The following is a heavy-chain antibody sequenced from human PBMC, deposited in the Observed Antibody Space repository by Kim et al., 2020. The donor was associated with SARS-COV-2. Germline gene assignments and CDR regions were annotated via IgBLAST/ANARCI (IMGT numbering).Heavy chain of an antibody. J-gene: IGHJ5*02. CDR3: ARGRRMWQLVPPNGWFDP. D-gene: IGHD6-13*01. V-gene: IGHV4-34*01. CDR2: INHSGST. Sequence: SETLSLTCAVYGGSFSGYYWSWIRQPPGKGLESIGEINHSGSTNYNPSLKSRVTISVDTSKNQFSLKLSSVTAADTAVYYCARGRRMWQLVPPNGWFDPWGQGTLVTVSS. CDR1: GGSFSGYY.